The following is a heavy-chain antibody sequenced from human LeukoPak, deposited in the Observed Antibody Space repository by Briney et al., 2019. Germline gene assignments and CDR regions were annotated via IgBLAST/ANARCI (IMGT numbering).Heavy chain of an antibody. CDR2: IRYDGSNK. Sequence: GGSLRLSCAASGFTFSSYGMHWVRQAPGKGLEWVAFIRYDGSNKYYADSVKGRFTISRDNSKNTLYLRMNSLRAEDTAVYYCAKDFVGDGYNFDYWGQGTLVTVSS. J-gene: IGHJ4*02. CDR3: AKDFVGDGYNFDY. V-gene: IGHV3-30*02. CDR1: GFTFSSYG. D-gene: IGHD5-24*01.